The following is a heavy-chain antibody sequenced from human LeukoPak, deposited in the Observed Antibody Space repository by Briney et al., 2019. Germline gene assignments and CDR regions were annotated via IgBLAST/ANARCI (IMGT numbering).Heavy chain of an antibody. J-gene: IGHJ4*02. CDR2: INPKNGGT. Sequence: GASVKVSCKASAYTFTDYYIHWVRQAPGQGLEWMGWINPKNGGTDYAQNFQGRVTMTRDTSISTAYMELSRLRSDDTAVYYCARDQNYYGSGSNYNVDYWGRGTLVTVSS. V-gene: IGHV1-2*02. D-gene: IGHD3-10*01. CDR3: ARDQNYYGSGSNYNVDY. CDR1: AYTFTDYY.